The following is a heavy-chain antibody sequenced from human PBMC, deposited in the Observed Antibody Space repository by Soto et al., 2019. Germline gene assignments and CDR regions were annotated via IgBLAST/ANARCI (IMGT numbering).Heavy chain of an antibody. Sequence: SETLSLTCTVSGGSISSGGCYWTWIRQHPGKGLEWIGYIYYSGSPYYNPSLRSRVIISADTSKNQISLKLTSATAADTAVYYCARGVGSSPPRYWGRGTLVTVSS. J-gene: IGHJ4*02. V-gene: IGHV4-61*08. CDR1: GGSISSGGCY. D-gene: IGHD1-26*01. CDR3: ARGVGSSPPRY. CDR2: IYYSGSP.